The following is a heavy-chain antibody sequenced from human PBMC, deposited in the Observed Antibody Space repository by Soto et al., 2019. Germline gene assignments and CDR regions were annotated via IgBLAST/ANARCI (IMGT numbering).Heavy chain of an antibody. CDR2: ISYDGSKK. Sequence: QVQLVESGGGVVQPGRSLRLSCAASGFTFSSYGMHWVRQAPGKGLEWVAVISYDGSKKYYADSVKGRFTISRDNSKNTLYLQMNSLRAEDTAVYYCAKDRSIAAALPDYWGQGTLVTVSS. CDR1: GFTFSSYG. J-gene: IGHJ4*02. CDR3: AKDRSIAAALPDY. V-gene: IGHV3-30*18. D-gene: IGHD6-13*01.